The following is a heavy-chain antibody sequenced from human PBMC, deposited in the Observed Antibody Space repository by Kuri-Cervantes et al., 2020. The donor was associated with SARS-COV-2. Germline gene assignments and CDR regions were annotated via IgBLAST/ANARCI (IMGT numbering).Heavy chain of an antibody. J-gene: IGHJ4*02. CDR2: ISSSSSTI. D-gene: IGHD2-15*01. CDR1: GFTFSSYS. Sequence: GGSLRLSCAASGFTFSSYSMNWVRQAPGKGLEWVSYISSSSSTIYYADSVKGRFTISRDNAKNSLYLQMNSLRAEDTAVYYCARRVVVAATPLFDYWGQGTLVTVSS. V-gene: IGHV3-48*01. CDR3: ARRVVVAATPLFDY.